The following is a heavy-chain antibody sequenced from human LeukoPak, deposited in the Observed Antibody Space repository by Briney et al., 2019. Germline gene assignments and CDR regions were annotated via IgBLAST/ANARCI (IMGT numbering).Heavy chain of an antibody. CDR1: GYSFTSYW. J-gene: IGHJ3*02. CDR2: IYPGDSDT. Sequence: RGESLKISCKGSGYSFTSYWIGWVRQMPGKGLEWMGIIYPGDSDTRYSPSFQGQVTISADKSISTAYLQWSSLKASDTAIYYCARPPAYCAGDCYAFDIWGQGTMVTVSS. CDR3: ARPPAYCAGDCYAFDI. D-gene: IGHD2-21*02. V-gene: IGHV5-51*01.